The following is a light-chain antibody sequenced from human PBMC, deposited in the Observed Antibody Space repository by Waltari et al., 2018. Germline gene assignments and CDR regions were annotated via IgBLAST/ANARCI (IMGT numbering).Light chain of an antibody. J-gene: IGLJ2*01. CDR1: TSDIGNHDY. Sequence: QSALTQLASVSGSPGQSITISCTGTTSDIGNHDYVSWYQQHPGKAPKLLIYEGTNRPSGVSTRFSGSKSGSTASLTISGLQADDEAHYYCSSYTGSSTLLVFGGGTDLAVL. CDR2: EGT. V-gene: IGLV2-14*01. CDR3: SSYTGSSTLLV.